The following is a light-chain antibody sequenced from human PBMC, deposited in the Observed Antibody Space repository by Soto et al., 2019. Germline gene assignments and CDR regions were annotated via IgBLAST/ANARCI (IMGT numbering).Light chain of an antibody. J-gene: IGLJ2*01. CDR3: SSYTTSSTLI. CDR2: DVT. CDR1: SSDVGSYDY. Sequence: QSALTQPASVSGSPGQSITISCTGTSSDVGSYDYVSWYQQHPGKAPKLMIYDVTNRPSGVSNRFSGSKSGNTASLTISGLQAEDEADYYCSSYTTSSTLIFRRGTTLTVL. V-gene: IGLV2-14*03.